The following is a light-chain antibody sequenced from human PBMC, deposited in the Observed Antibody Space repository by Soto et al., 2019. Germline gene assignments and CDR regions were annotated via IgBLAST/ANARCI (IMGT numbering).Light chain of an antibody. CDR2: DVT. Sequence: QSVLTQPASVSGSPGQSITISCTGTSSDVGGYDHVSWYQQHPGKASKLIIYDVTVRPSGISRRFSGSKSDNTASLAVSGLQPEDEADYYCSSYTNKDTLLFGGGTKVTVL. V-gene: IGLV2-14*03. J-gene: IGLJ3*02. CDR3: SSYTNKDTLL. CDR1: SSDVGGYDH.